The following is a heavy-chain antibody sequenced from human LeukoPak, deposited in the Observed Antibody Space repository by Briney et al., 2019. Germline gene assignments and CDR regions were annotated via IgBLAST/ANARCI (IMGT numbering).Heavy chain of an antibody. V-gene: IGHV4-38-2*01. CDR1: GYSISSGYY. J-gene: IGHJ4*02. CDR2: IYHSGST. Sequence: SETLSLTCAVSGYSISSGYYWGWIRQPPGKGLEWIGSIYHSGSTYYNPSLKSRVTISVDTSKNQFSLKLSSVTAADTAVYYCAGEIEGATSEFDYWGQGTLVTVSS. CDR3: AGEIEGATSEFDY. D-gene: IGHD1-26*01.